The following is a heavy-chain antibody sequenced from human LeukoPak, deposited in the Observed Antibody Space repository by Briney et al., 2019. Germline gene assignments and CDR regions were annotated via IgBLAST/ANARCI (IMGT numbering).Heavy chain of an antibody. CDR1: GGTFSSYA. V-gene: IGHV1-69*06. CDR2: IIPIFGTA. Sequence: SVKVSCKASGGTFSSYAISWVRQAPGQGLEWMGGIIPIFGTANYAQKFQGRVTITADKSTSTAYMELSRLRSDDTAVYYCARGSSGYYRYFDYWGQGTLVTVSS. CDR3: ARGSSGYYRYFDY. J-gene: IGHJ4*02. D-gene: IGHD3-22*01.